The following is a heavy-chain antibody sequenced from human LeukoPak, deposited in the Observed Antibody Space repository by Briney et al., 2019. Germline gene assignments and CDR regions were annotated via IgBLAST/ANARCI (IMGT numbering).Heavy chain of an antibody. D-gene: IGHD4-17*01. J-gene: IGHJ4*02. CDR1: GYTFTSYD. Sequence: GASVKVSCKASGYTFTSYDINWVRQATGQGLEWMGWINPNSGGTNYAQKFQGRVTMTRDTSISTAYMELSRLRSDDTAVYYCASLNHDYGNFDYWGQGTLVTVSS. CDR2: INPNSGGT. V-gene: IGHV1-2*02. CDR3: ASLNHDYGNFDY.